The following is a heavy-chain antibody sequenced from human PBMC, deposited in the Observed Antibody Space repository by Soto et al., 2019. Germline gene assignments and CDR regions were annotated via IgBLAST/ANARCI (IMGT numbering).Heavy chain of an antibody. V-gene: IGHV1-18*01. J-gene: IGHJ4*02. CDR1: GYTFTSYG. Sequence: ASVKVSCKASGYTFTSYGISWVRQAPGQGLEWMGWISAYNGNTNYAQKLQGRVTMTTDTSTSTAYMELWSLRSDDTAVYYCASGQGQPSYNWNGPFPLDYWGQGTLVTVSS. CDR2: ISAYNGNT. CDR3: ASGQGQPSYNWNGPFPLDY. D-gene: IGHD1-20*01.